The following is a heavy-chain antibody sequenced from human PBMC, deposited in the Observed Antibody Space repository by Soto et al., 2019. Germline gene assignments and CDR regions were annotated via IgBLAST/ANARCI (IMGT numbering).Heavy chain of an antibody. Sequence: EVQLVESGGGLVKPGGSLRLSCAASGFTFSNAWMSWVRQAPGKGLEWVGRIKSKTYGGTTDYAAPVKGRFTISRDDSKNTLYLQMNSLKTEDTAVYYCTTDQYCSGGSCYANKGWTAFDYWGQGTLVTVSS. CDR2: IKSKTYGGTT. CDR3: TTDQYCSGGSCYANKGWTAFDY. CDR1: GFTFSNAW. J-gene: IGHJ4*02. D-gene: IGHD2-15*01. V-gene: IGHV3-15*01.